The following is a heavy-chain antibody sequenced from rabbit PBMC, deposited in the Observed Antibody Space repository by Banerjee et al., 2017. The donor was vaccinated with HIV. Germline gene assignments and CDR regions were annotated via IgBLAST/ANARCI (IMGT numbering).Heavy chain of an antibody. V-gene: IGHV1S45*01. CDR2: INIVTGKS. CDR3: ARDLVAVIGWNFNL. CDR1: GFSFSNKAV. J-gene: IGHJ4*01. D-gene: IGHD1-1*01. Sequence: QEQLVESGGGLVKPEGSLKLSCTASGFSFSNKAVMCWVRQAPGKGLEWIACINIVTGKSVYASWAEGRFIMSRTSSTTVTLQMTSLTAADTATYFCARDLVAVIGWNFNLWGPGTLVTVS.